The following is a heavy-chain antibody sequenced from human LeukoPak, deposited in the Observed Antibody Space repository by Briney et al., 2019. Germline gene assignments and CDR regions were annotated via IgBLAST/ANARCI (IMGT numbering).Heavy chain of an antibody. CDR2: ISGYNGNT. Sequence: ASVKVSCKTSSDSFTSHGISWVRQAPGQGLEWMGWISGYNGNTNYAQKLQGRVAMTTDTFTTTAYMEVSSLRSDDTAIYYCARVRGAGYMDVWGNGTTVIISS. J-gene: IGHJ6*03. CDR3: ARVRGAGYMDV. V-gene: IGHV1-18*01. CDR1: SDSFTSHG. D-gene: IGHD3-16*01.